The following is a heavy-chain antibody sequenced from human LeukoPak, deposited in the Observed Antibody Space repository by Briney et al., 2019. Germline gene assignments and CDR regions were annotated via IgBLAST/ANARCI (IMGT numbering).Heavy chain of an antibody. D-gene: IGHD6-19*01. CDR3: ATALRLYSSGWYYFDY. CDR1: GYTPTELS. J-gene: IGHJ4*02. CDR2: FDPEDGET. Sequence: ASVKVSCKVSGYTPTELSMHWVRQVPGKGLEWMGGFDPEDGETIYAQKFQGRVTMTEDTSTDTAYMELSSLRSEDTAVYYCATALRLYSSGWYYFDYWGQGTLVTVSS. V-gene: IGHV1-24*01.